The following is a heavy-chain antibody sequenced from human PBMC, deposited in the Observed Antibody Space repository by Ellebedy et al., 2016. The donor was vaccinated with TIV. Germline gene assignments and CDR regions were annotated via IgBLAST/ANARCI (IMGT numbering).Heavy chain of an antibody. Sequence: GESLKISCAASEFTFSGSAMHWVRQASGKGLEWVGRIRSKANNYATAYAASVKGRFTISRDDSKNTAYLQMNSLKNEDTAVYYCVHIVVVTATGYWGQGTLVTVSS. V-gene: IGHV3-73*01. D-gene: IGHD2-21*02. CDR2: IRSKANNYAT. CDR1: EFTFSGSA. J-gene: IGHJ4*02. CDR3: VHIVVVTATGY.